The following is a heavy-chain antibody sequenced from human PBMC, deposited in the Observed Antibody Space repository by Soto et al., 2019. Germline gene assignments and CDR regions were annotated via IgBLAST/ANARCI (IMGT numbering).Heavy chain of an antibody. V-gene: IGHV4-38-2*01. CDR1: GYSISSGYY. Sequence: LSLTCAVSGYSISSGYYWGWIRQPPGKGLEWIGSIYHSGSTYYNPSLKSRVTISVDTSKNQFSLKLSSVTAADTAVYYCARGESRGSYFYCDKGTLVTVS. CDR2: IYHSGST. CDR3: ARGESRGSYFY. D-gene: IGHD1-26*01. J-gene: IGHJ4*02.